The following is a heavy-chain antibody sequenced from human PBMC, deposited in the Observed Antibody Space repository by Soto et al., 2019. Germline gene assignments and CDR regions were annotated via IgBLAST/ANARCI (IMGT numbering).Heavy chain of an antibody. D-gene: IGHD3-22*01. J-gene: IGHJ4*02. CDR2: IYNSGST. CDR1: GVSIRNYY. Sequence: NPSETLSLTCTVSGVSIRNYYWNWIRQPPGKGLEWIGYIYNSGSTKYNPSLKSRVTISVDTSKNQFSLQLNSVTATDTAVYYCVRGFYDSAGYSAPFDSWGQGTLVTVSS. CDR3: VRGFYDSAGYSAPFDS. V-gene: IGHV4-59*01.